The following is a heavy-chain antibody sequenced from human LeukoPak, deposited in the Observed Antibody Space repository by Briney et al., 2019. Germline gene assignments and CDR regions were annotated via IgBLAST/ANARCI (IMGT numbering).Heavy chain of an antibody. V-gene: IGHV3-23*01. CDR1: GFTFSSYA. J-gene: IGHJ4*02. CDR2: ISGSGGST. Sequence: PGGSLRLSCAASGFTFSSYAMSWVRQAPGKGLEWVSAISGSGGSTYYADSVKGRFTISRDNSKNTLYLQMNSLRAEDTAVYYCAKDLSTLGTIFGVVISEGGSTDYWGQGTLVAVSS. CDR3: AKDLSTLGTIFGVVISEGGSTDY. D-gene: IGHD3-3*01.